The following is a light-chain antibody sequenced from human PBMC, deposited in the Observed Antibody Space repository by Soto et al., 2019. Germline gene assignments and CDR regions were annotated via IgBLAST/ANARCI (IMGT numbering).Light chain of an antibody. J-gene: IGLJ2*01. V-gene: IGLV2-8*01. Sequence: QSVLTQPPSASGSPGQSVTISCTGTSSDVGGYNYVSWYQQHPGKAPKLMIYEVSKRPPGVPDRFSGSKSGNTASLTVSGLQAEDEADYYCSSYAGSNNLVFCGGTKLTVL. CDR3: SSYAGSNNLV. CDR2: EVS. CDR1: SSDVGGYNY.